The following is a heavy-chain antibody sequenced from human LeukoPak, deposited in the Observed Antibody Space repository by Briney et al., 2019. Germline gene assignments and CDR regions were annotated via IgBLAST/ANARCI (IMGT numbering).Heavy chain of an antibody. D-gene: IGHD2-8*02. V-gene: IGHV4-39*01. CDR1: GGSISSSSYH. J-gene: IGHJ4*02. CDR3: ARLGGVYGGYYFDY. CDR2: ISYSGST. Sequence: PSETLSLTCTVSGGSISSSSYHWGWIRQPPGTGLEWIGSISYSGSTYYNLSLKSRVTISVDTSKNQFSLKLYSLTAADTAVYFCARLGGVYGGYYFDYWGQGTLVTVSS.